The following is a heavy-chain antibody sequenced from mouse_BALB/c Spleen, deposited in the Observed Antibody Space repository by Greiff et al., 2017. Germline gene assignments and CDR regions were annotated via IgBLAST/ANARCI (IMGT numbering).Heavy chain of an antibody. CDR1: GFTFSSFG. CDR2: ISSGSSTI. D-gene: IGHD4-1*01. CDR3: ALTGTAY. V-gene: IGHV5-17*02. Sequence: DVKLVESGGGLVQPGGSRKLSCAASGFTFSSFGMHWVRQAPEKGLEWVAYISSGSSTIYYADTVKGRFTISRDNPKNTLFLQMTSLGSEDTAMYYCALTGTAYWGQGTLVTVSA. J-gene: IGHJ3*01.